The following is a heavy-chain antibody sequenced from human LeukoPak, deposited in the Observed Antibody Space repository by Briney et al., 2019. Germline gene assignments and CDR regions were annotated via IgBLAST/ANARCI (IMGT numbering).Heavy chain of an antibody. V-gene: IGHV1-3*01. CDR3: ALGLGARTYLFDY. CDR1: GYTFTSYA. CDR2: INAGNGNT. Sequence: ASVKVSCKASGYTFTSYAMHWVRQAPGQRLEWMGWINAGNGNTKYSQKFQGRVTITRDTSASTAYMELSSLRSEDTAVYYCALGLGARTYLFDYWGQGTLVTVSS. D-gene: IGHD1-26*01. J-gene: IGHJ4*02.